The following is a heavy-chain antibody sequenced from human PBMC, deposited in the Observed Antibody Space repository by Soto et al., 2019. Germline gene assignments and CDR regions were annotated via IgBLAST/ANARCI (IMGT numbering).Heavy chain of an antibody. CDR3: AKGAIVVVIAIRFDY. V-gene: IGHV3-23*01. CDR2: ISGSGGST. D-gene: IGHD2-21*01. J-gene: IGHJ4*02. Sequence: GSVRHACAASEFTFSSYPMRWVRQAPGKGLEWVSAISGSGGSTYYADSVKGRFTISRDNSKNTLYLQMNSLRAEDTAVYYCAKGAIVVVIAIRFDYWGQGTLVTVSS. CDR1: EFTFSSYP.